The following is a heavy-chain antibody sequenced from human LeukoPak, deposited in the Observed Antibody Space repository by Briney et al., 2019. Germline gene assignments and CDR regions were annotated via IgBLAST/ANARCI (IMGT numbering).Heavy chain of an antibody. CDR3: ARGRGLYSYGYDVNDY. V-gene: IGHV1-18*01. J-gene: IGHJ4*02. CDR2: ISAYNGNT. D-gene: IGHD5-18*01. Sequence: GASVKVSCKASGYTFTSYGISWVRQAPGQGLEWVGWISAYNGNTNYSQKLQGRVTMTTDTSTSTAYMELRSLRSDDTAVYYCARGRGLYSYGYDVNDYWGQGTLVTVSS. CDR1: GYTFTSYG.